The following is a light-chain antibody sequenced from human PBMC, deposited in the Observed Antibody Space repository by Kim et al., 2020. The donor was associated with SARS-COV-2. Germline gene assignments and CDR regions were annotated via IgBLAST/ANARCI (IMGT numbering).Light chain of an antibody. V-gene: IGKV1-5*01. CDR3: QQYKTYPLS. CDR1: QSIDNR. Sequence: ASVVDRVTFTCRASQSIDNRLAWYQQEPGKAPNLLIYDASTLESGVPSRFSGFGFGTQFTLTITSLQPDDFATDFCQQYKTYPLSFGPGTKVDIK. CDR2: DAS. J-gene: IGKJ3*01.